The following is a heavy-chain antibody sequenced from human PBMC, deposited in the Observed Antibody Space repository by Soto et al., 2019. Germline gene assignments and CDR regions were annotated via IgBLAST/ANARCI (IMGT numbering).Heavy chain of an antibody. CDR2: ISYDGSNK. D-gene: IGHD6-13*01. Sequence: QVQLVESGGGVVQPGRSLRLSCAASGFTFSSYGMHWVRQAPGKGLDWVAVISYDGSNKYYADSVKGRFTISRDNSKNTLYLQMNSLRAEDTAVYYCAKDLRPRFISTWYNDGMDVWGQGTTVTVSS. V-gene: IGHV3-30*18. J-gene: IGHJ6*02. CDR3: AKDLRPRFISTWYNDGMDV. CDR1: GFTFSSYG.